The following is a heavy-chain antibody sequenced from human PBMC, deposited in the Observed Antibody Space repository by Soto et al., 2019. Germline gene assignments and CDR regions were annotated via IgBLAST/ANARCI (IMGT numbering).Heavy chain of an antibody. CDR1: GGTFSSYA. V-gene: IGHV1-69*13. D-gene: IGHD3-10*01. CDR3: ARIIRYKYYYYGMDV. Sequence: ASVKVSCKASGGTFSSYAISWVRQAPGQGLEWMGGIIPIFGTANYAQKFQGRVTITADESTSTAYMELSSLRSEDTAVYYCARIIRYKYYYYGMDVWGQGTTVTVSS. J-gene: IGHJ6*02. CDR2: IIPIFGTA.